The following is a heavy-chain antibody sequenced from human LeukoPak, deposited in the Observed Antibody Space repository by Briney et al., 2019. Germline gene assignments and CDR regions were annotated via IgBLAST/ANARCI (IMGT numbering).Heavy chain of an antibody. CDR1: GYTFTSYA. D-gene: IGHD3-22*01. Sequence: ASVKVSCKASGYTFTSYAMHWVRQAPGQRLEWMGWINAGNGNTKYSQKFQGRVTITRDTSASTAYMELSSLRSEDTAVYYCASSDRGLDSSGFNFDYWGQGTLVTVSS. CDR3: ASSDRGLDSSGFNFDY. V-gene: IGHV1-3*01. CDR2: INAGNGNT. J-gene: IGHJ4*02.